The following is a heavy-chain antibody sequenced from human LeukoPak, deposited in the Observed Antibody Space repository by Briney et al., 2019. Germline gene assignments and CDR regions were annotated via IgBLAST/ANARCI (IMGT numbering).Heavy chain of an antibody. Sequence: SETLSLTCAVSGGSISSGGYSWSWIRQPPGKGLEWIGYIYYSGSTYYSPSFQGQVTISADKSISTAYLQWSSLKASDTAMYYCARQDLSAHYDSSGYMGGAFDIWGQGTIVTVSS. CDR3: ARQDLSAHYDSSGYMGGAFDI. V-gene: IGHV4-30-4*07. D-gene: IGHD3-22*01. CDR1: GGSISSGGYS. CDR2: IYYSGST. J-gene: IGHJ3*02.